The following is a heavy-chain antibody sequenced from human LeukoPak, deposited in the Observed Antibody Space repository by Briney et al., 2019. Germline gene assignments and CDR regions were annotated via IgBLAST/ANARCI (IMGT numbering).Heavy chain of an antibody. J-gene: IGHJ3*02. CDR1: GFTFISYA. Sequence: GGSLRLSCAASGFTFISYAIHWVRQAPGKGLEWVSSISGSGGNTYYADSVKGRFTISRDNSKNTLYLQMNSLRAEDTAVYYCAKPARTDAFDIWGQGTMITVSS. CDR2: ISGSGGNT. CDR3: AKPARTDAFDI. V-gene: IGHV3-23*01. D-gene: IGHD1-14*01.